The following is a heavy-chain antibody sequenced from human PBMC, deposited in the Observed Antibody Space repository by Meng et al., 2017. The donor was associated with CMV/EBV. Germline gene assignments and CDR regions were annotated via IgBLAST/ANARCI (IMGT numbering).Heavy chain of an antibody. D-gene: IGHD5-12*01. CDR1: GGSFSSYW. Sequence: AGSLRLSCAASGGSFSSYWKSWVRQAPGKGLEWVANIKQDGSEKYYVDSVKGRFTISRDNAKNSLYLQMNSLRAEGTAVYYCARERTYLRGYSGYDFRYFDYWGQGTLVTVSS. J-gene: IGHJ4*02. CDR2: IKQDGSEK. CDR3: ARERTYLRGYSGYDFRYFDY. V-gene: IGHV3-7*01.